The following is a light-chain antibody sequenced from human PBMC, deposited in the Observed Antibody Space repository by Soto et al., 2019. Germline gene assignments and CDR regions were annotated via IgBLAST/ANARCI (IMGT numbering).Light chain of an antibody. V-gene: IGLV2-8*01. J-gene: IGLJ2*01. CDR1: SSDVGAYTY. CDR3: SAYAGSNNVV. CDR2: EVS. Sequence: QSALTQPPSASGSPGQSVTISCTGTSSDVGAYTYVSWFQQHPGKAPQLMIYEVSKRPSGVPDRCSGSKSGNTASLTVSGLQAEDEADYYCSAYAGSNNVVFGGGTKLTVL.